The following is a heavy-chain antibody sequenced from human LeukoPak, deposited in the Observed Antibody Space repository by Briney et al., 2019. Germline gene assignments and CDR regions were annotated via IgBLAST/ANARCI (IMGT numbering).Heavy chain of an antibody. CDR3: AKEKGGPVVRGPFDY. CDR2: IKSKTDGGTT. CDR1: GFTFSNAW. V-gene: IGHV3-15*01. J-gene: IGHJ4*02. Sequence: GGSLRLSCAASGFTFSNAWMSWVRQAPGKGLEWVGRIKSKTDGGTTDYAAPVKGRFTISRDNSKNTLYLQMNSLRAEDTAVYYCAKEKGGPVVRGPFDYWGQGTLVTVSS. D-gene: IGHD3-22*01.